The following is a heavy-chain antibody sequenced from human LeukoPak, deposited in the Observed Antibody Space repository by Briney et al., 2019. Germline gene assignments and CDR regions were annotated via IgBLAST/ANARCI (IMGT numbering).Heavy chain of an antibody. CDR1: GDSISSYY. J-gene: IGHJ5*02. CDR3: ARSYRRNWFAP. D-gene: IGHD3-16*02. V-gene: IGHV4-59*01. CDR2: IYYSGST. Sequence: SETLSLTCTVSGDSISSYYWSWIRQPPGKGLHWIGYIYYSGSTNYNPSLKSRVTISVDTSKNQFSLNLSSVTAADTAVYYCARSYRRNWFAPWGQGTPVTVSS.